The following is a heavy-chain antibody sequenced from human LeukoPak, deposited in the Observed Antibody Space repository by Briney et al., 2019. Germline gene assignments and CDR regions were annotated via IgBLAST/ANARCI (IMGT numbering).Heavy chain of an antibody. CDR2: IVVGGGNT. CDR3: AADYDFWSGVYGMDV. CDR1: GFTFTSSA. V-gene: IGHV1-58*02. J-gene: IGHJ6*02. Sequence: GASVKVSCKASGFTFTSSAMQWVRQARGQRLEWIGWIVVGGGNTNYAQKFQERVTITRDMSTSTAYMELSSLRSEDTAVYYCAADYDFWSGVYGMDVWGQGTTVTVSS. D-gene: IGHD3-3*01.